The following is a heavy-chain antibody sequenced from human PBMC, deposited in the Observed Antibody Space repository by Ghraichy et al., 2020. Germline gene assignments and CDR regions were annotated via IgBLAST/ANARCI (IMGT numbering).Heavy chain of an antibody. CDR1: GGSISSSSYY. Sequence: ESLNISCTVSGGSISSSSYYWGWIRQPPGKGLEWIGSIYYSGSTYYNPSLKSRVTISVDTSKNQFSLKLSSVTAADTAVYYCASGEWEPRGYYYYGMDVWGQGTTVTVSS. J-gene: IGHJ6*02. V-gene: IGHV4-39*01. CDR2: IYYSGST. CDR3: ASGEWEPRGYYYYGMDV. D-gene: IGHD1-26*01.